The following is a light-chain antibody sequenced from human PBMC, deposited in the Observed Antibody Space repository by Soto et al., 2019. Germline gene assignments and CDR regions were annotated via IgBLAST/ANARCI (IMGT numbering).Light chain of an antibody. CDR3: QQYGNSRA. Sequence: EIVLTQSPGTLSLSPGEIATLSCRASQSVSSSYLAWYQLKPGQAPRLLIYGASSRATGIPDRFSGSGSGTDFTLTISRLEPEDFAVYYCQQYGNSRAFGQVTKVENK. J-gene: IGKJ1*01. CDR1: QSVSSSY. CDR2: GAS. V-gene: IGKV3-20*01.